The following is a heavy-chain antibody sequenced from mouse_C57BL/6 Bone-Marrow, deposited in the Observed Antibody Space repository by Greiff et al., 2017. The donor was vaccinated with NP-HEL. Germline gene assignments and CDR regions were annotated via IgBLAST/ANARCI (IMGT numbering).Heavy chain of an antibody. CDR1: GYAFTNYL. D-gene: IGHD1-1*01. V-gene: IGHV1-54*01. J-gene: IGHJ3*01. CDR3: ARSDCGSSLAY. CDR2: INPGSGGT. Sequence: QVQLQQSGAELVRPGTSVKVSCKASGYAFTNYLIEWVKQRPGQGLEWIGVINPGSGGTNYNEKFKGKATLTADKSSSTAYMQLSSLTSEDSAVYFCARSDCGSSLAYWGQGTPVTVSA.